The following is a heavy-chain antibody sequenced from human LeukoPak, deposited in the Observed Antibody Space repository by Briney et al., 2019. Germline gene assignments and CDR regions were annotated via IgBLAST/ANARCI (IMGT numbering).Heavy chain of an antibody. V-gene: IGHV4-61*02. D-gene: IGHD3-22*01. CDR3: ARVTTGGYYNC. Sequence: SETLFLTCTVSGGSISSGSYYWSWIRQPAGNGLEWIGRIYTSGSTNYNPSLKSRVTISVDASKNQFSLKLSSVTAADTAVYYCARVTTGGYYNCWGQGALVTVSS. CDR2: IYTSGST. CDR1: GGSISSGSYY. J-gene: IGHJ4*02.